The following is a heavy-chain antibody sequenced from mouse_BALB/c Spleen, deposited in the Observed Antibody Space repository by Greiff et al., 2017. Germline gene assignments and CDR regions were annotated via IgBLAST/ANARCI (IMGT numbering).Heavy chain of an antibody. J-gene: IGHJ4*01. D-gene: IGHD3-1*01. CDR1: GFTFSDYY. V-gene: IGHV5-4*02. CDR2: ISDGGSYT. Sequence: EVKLEESGGGLVKPGGSLKLSCAASGFTFSDYYMYWVRQTPEKRLEWVATISDGGSYTYYPDSVKGRFTISRDNAKNNLYLQMSSLKSEDTAMYYCARDRGGPMDYWGQGTSVTVSS. CDR3: ARDRGGPMDY.